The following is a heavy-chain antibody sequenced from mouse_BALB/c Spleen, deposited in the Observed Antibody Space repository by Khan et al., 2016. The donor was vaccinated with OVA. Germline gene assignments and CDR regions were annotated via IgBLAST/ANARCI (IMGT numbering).Heavy chain of an antibody. Sequence: EVHLVESGGDLVKPGGSLKLSCAASGFTFSTYGMSWVRQTPDKRLEWVATVSTGGGYTYYPDSVKGRFTISRDNAKNPLYLQMSGLKSVDTARCYCTRLAYYYDSEGFAYWGQGTLVTVSA. CDR2: VSTGGGYT. D-gene: IGHD1-1*01. CDR1: GFTFSTYG. J-gene: IGHJ3*01. V-gene: IGHV5-6*01. CDR3: TRLAYYYDSEGFAY.